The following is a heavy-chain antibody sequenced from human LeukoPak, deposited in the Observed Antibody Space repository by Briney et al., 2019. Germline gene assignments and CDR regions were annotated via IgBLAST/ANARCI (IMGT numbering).Heavy chain of an antibody. V-gene: IGHV1-69*13. J-gene: IGHJ6*02. CDR1: GGTFSIYA. CDR2: IIPIFGTA. D-gene: IGHD1-14*01. CDR3: ARSNPDYYYGMDV. Sequence: SVKVSCKASGGTFSIYAISWVRQAPGQGLEWMGGIIPIFGTANYAQKFQGRVTITADESTSTAYMELSSLRSEDTAVYYCARSNPDYYYGMDVWGQGTTVTVSS.